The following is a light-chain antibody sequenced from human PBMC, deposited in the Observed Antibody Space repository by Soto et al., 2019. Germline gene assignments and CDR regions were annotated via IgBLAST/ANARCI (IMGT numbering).Light chain of an antibody. V-gene: IGLV1-44*01. J-gene: IGLJ3*02. CDR2: SIN. CDR3: ASWDDSLNGPV. CDR1: SSNIGSNF. Sequence: QAVVTQPPSASGTPGQRVTISCSGSSSNIGSNFVSWYQRLPGTAPELLIYSINQRPSGVPDRFSGSKSGTSASLAISGLQSEYEADYFWASWDDSLNGPVFGGGTKLTVL.